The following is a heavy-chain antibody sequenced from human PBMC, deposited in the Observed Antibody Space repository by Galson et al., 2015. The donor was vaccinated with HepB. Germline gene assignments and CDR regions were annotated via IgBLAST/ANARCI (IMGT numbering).Heavy chain of an antibody. CDR1: GFTFSSYS. D-gene: IGHD5/OR15-5a*01. J-gene: IGHJ3*02. CDR2: ISSSSSYI. CDR3: ASDAIMVYGDAFDI. Sequence: SLRLSCAASGFTFSSYSMNWVRQAPGKGLEWVSSISSSSSYIYYADSVKGRFTISRDNAKNSLYLQMNSLRAEDTAVYYCASDAIMVYGDAFDIWGQGTMVTVSS. V-gene: IGHV3-21*01.